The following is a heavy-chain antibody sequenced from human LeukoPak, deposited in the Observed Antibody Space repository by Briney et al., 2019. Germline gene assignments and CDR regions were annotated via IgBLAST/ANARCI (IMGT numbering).Heavy chain of an antibody. Sequence: SETLSLTCTVSGYSISSGYSWGWIRQPPGKGLEWIGYIYYSGSTNYNPSLKSRVTISVDTSKNQFSLKLSSVTAADTAVYYCAREDMVRGVPDWGQGTLVTVSS. J-gene: IGHJ4*02. V-gene: IGHV4-61*01. CDR2: IYYSGST. CDR1: GYSISSGYS. CDR3: AREDMVRGVPD. D-gene: IGHD3-10*01.